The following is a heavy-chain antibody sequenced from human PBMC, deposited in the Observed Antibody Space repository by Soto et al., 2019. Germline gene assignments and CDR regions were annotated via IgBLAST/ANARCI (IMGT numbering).Heavy chain of an antibody. J-gene: IGHJ4*02. CDR2: TYYRSKWYY. Sequence: SQTLSLTCAISGYSVSIKSAAWNWIRQSPSRGLEWLGRTYYRSKWYYDYADSVKSRITINSDTSKNQFSLQLNSVTPEDTAVYYCAXDPGSSLDYWGQGTLVTVS. CDR1: GYSVSIKSAA. D-gene: IGHD2-15*01. V-gene: IGHV6-1*01. CDR3: AXDPGSSLDY.